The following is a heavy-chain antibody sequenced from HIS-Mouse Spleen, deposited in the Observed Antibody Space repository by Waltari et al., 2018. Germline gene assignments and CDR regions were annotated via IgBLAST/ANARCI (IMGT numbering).Heavy chain of an antibody. CDR2: IYYRGGT. CDR3: ARASCSSTSCYGGNWFDP. J-gene: IGHJ5*02. V-gene: IGHV4-30-4*01. D-gene: IGHD2-2*01. Sequence: QVQLQESGPGLVKPSQTLSLTCTVSGGSISSGDYYWSWIRQPPGKGLEWIGYIYYRGGTYYNPSLKSRVTMSVDTSKNQFSLKLSSVTAADTAVYYCARASCSSTSCYGGNWFDPWGQGTLVTVSS. CDR1: GGSISSGDYY.